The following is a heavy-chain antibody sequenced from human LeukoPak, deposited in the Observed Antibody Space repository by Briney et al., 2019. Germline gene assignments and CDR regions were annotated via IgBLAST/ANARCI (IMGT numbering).Heavy chain of an antibody. CDR2: IIPIFGTA. D-gene: IGHD3-9*01. CDR3: ARSPLTGYYTGYYFDY. CDR1: GYTFTSYG. J-gene: IGHJ4*02. Sequence: ASVKVSCKASGYTFTSYGISWVRQAPGQGLEWMGGIIPIFGTANYAQKFQGRVTITADESTSTAYMELSSLRSEDTAVYYCARSPLTGYYTGYYFDYWGQGTLVTVSS. V-gene: IGHV1-69*13.